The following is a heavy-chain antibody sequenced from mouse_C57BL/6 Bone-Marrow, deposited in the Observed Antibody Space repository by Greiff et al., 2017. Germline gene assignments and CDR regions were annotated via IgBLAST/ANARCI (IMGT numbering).Heavy chain of an antibody. Sequence: EVKLMESGGDLVKPGGSLKLSCAASGFTFSSYGMSWVRQTPDKRLEWVATISSGGSYTYYPDSVKGRFTISRDNAKNTLYLQKSSLKSEDTAMYYCASPSVVAHYYAMDYWGQGTSVTVSS. D-gene: IGHD1-1*01. J-gene: IGHJ4*01. CDR1: GFTFSSYG. CDR3: ASPSVVAHYYAMDY. CDR2: ISSGGSYT. V-gene: IGHV5-6*01.